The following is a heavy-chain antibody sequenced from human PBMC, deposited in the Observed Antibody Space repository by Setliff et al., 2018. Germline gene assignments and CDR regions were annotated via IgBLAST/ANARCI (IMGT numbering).Heavy chain of an antibody. CDR2: IKSKAYGGTA. J-gene: IGHJ4*02. CDR3: STGSDGW. CDR1: GFGFSDAW. D-gene: IGHD2-15*01. Sequence: PGGSLRLSCVGSGFGFSDAWMTWVRQAPGKGLEWVGHIKSKAYGGTADYATAVKGRFSISREDSKDTVFLQMNSLKTEDTGTYYCSTGSDGWWGQGTLVTVSS. V-gene: IGHV3-15*01.